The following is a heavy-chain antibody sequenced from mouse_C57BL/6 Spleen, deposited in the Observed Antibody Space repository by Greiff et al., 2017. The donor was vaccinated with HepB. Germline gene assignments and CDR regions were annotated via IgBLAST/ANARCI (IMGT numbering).Heavy chain of an antibody. CDR3: ATNYYGSSSYWYFDV. Sequence: EVQLQQSGPVLVKPGASVKMSCKASGYTFTDYYMNWVKQSHGKSLEWIGVINPYNGGTSYNQKFKGKATLTVDKSSSTAYMELNSLTSEDSAVYYFATNYYGSSSYWYFDVWGTGTTVTVSS. J-gene: IGHJ1*03. V-gene: IGHV1-19*01. CDR2: INPYNGGT. CDR1: GYTFTDYY. D-gene: IGHD1-1*01.